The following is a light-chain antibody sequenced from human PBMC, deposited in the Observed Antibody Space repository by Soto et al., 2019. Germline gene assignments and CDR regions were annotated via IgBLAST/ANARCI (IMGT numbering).Light chain of an antibody. CDR1: SSNIGSNT. CDR2: SNN. V-gene: IGLV1-44*01. CDR3: AAWDDRLNGYV. J-gene: IGLJ1*01. Sequence: QSVLTQPPSASGTPGQRVTLSCSGSSSNIGSNTVYWYQQLPGAAPKLLIYSNNQRPSGVPDRFSGSKSGTSASLAISGLPSDDEDDSYCAAWDDRLNGYVFGTGTKLTVL.